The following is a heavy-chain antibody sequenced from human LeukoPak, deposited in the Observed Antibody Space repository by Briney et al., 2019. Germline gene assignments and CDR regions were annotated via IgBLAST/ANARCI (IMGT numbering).Heavy chain of an antibody. CDR3: AKLRFGSGTYYPYFQD. CDR1: GFTFSTYA. Sequence: GGSLRLSCAASGFTFSTYAMSWVCQAPGKGLEWVSSLSPSGGSTYHADSVKGRFTISRDNSKNTPYLQMNSLRAEDTAIYYCAKLRFGSGTYYPYFQDWGQGTLVSVSS. V-gene: IGHV3-23*01. J-gene: IGHJ1*01. D-gene: IGHD3-10*01. CDR2: LSPSGGST.